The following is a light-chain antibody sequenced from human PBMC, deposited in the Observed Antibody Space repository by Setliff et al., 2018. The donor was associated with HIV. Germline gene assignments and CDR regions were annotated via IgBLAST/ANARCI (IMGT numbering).Light chain of an antibody. CDR3: QAWDSSTDTYV. V-gene: IGLV3-1*01. Sequence: ELTQPPSVSVSPGQTASITCSGDKLGDKYSYWYQQKSGQSPVLVIYQDRKRPSGIPERFSGSNSGNTATLTISGTQVMDEADYYCQAWDSSTDTYVFGTGTNVTVL. CDR1: KLGDKY. J-gene: IGLJ1*01. CDR2: QDR.